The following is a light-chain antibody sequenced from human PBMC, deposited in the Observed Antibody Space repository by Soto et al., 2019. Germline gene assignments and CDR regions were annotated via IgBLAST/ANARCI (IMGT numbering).Light chain of an antibody. CDR2: QDS. CDR1: KLGDKY. CDR3: QAWDISTAAV. V-gene: IGLV3-1*01. J-gene: IGLJ2*01. Sequence: SYELTQPPSVSVSPGQTASITCSGAKLGDKYACWYQQKPGQSPVLVIYQDSKRPSGIPERFSGSNSGNTATLTISGTQAMDEADYYCQAWDISTAAVFGGGTKLTVL.